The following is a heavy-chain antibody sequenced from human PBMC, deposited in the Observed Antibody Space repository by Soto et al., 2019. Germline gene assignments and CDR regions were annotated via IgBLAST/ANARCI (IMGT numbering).Heavy chain of an antibody. CDR2: IYYSGST. Sequence: SETLSLTCTVSGGSISSYYWSWIRQPPGKGLEWIVYIYYSGSTNYNPSLTSRVTISVXXXXXXFXLXLXXXPAAXTAVYYCASILVAATPTYYFDYWGQGTLVTVSS. J-gene: IGHJ4*02. CDR3: ASILVAATPTYYFDY. D-gene: IGHD2-15*01. CDR1: GGSISSYY. V-gene: IGHV4-59*01.